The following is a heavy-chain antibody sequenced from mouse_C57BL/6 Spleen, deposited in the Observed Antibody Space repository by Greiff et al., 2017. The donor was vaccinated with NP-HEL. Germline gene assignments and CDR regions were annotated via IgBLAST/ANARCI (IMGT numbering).Heavy chain of an antibody. J-gene: IGHJ3*01. V-gene: IGHV1-15*01. CDR3: TREDITTEGGFAD. Sequence: QVQLKESGAELVRPGASVTLSCKASGYTFTDYEMHWVKQTPVHGLEWIGAIDPETGGTAYNQKFKGKAILTADKSSSTAYMELRSLTSEDSAGYYCTREDITTEGGFADWGQGTLVTVSA. CDR2: IDPETGGT. CDR1: GYTFTDYE. D-gene: IGHD1-1*01.